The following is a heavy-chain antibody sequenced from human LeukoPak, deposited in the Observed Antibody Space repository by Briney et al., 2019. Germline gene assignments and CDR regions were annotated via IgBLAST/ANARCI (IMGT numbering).Heavy chain of an antibody. V-gene: IGHV3-48*03. J-gene: IGHJ4*02. CDR3: ASAIVVVVAAPGLYYYDY. Sequence: SGGSLRLSCAASGFTFSSYEMNWVRQAPGKGLEWVSYISSSGSTIYYADSVKGRFTISRDNAKNSLYLQMNSLRAEDTAVYYCASAIVVVVAAPGLYYYDYWGQGTLVTVSS. CDR2: ISSSGSTI. D-gene: IGHD2-15*01. CDR1: GFTFSSYE.